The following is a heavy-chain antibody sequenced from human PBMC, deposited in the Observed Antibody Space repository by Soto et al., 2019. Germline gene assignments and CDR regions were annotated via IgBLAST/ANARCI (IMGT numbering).Heavy chain of an antibody. CDR1: GSTFSSYA. Sequence: EVQLLESGGGLVQLGGSLRPSCAASGSTFSSYAMSWVPQPPGKGLEWVSAISGSGGSTYYADSVKGRFTISRDNSKNTLYLQMNSLRAEDTAVYYCAKDSSITVTKENWDYWGQGTLVTVSS. D-gene: IGHD1-1*01. CDR2: ISGSGGST. J-gene: IGHJ4*02. CDR3: AKDSSITVTKENWDY. V-gene: IGHV3-23*01.